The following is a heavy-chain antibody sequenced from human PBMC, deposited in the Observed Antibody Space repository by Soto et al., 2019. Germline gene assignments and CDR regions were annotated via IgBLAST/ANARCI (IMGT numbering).Heavy chain of an antibody. CDR1: GFTFRDFD. D-gene: IGHD2-15*01. CDR3: ARGRSKDFTSTPPPSFDP. V-gene: IGHV3-13*01. J-gene: IGHJ5*02. CDR2: IGTLHDT. Sequence: GGSLRLSCEASGFTFRDFDIYWVRQAAGEGLECVSGIGTLHDTYYAASVQGRFTISRDNARGSVYRQMNSLTADDTALYSCARGRSKDFTSTPPPSFDPRGRGVLVTVSS.